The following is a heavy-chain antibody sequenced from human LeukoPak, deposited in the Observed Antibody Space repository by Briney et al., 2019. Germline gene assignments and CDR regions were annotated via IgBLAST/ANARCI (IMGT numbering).Heavy chain of an antibody. V-gene: IGHV4-39*07. J-gene: IGHJ4*02. CDR3: ARGYSGYDWVVAATKYYFDY. CDR1: GGSISSSSYY. CDR2: IYYSGST. D-gene: IGHD5-12*01. Sequence: SETLSLTCTVSGGSISSSSYYWGWIRQPPGKGLEWIGSIYYSGSTYYNPSLKSRVTISVDTSKNQFSLKLSSVTAADTAVYYCARGYSGYDWVVAATKYYFDYWGQGTLVTVSS.